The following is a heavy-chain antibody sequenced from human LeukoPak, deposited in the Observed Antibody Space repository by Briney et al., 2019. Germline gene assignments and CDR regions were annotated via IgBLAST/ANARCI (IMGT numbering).Heavy chain of an antibody. CDR2: ISCSGVST. CDR1: GFTFSIYA. Sequence: GGPLGLFCAASGFTFSIYAMIGPREARGGAVVCVSAISCSGVSTYNADPVKGRFTTSRDNSKNTLYLQMNSLRAEDTAVYYCAKDLRPVLFYPLGQGTRFTVSS. J-gene: IGHJ5*02. CDR3: AKDLRPVLFYP. V-gene: IGHV3-23*01. D-gene: IGHD4-17*01.